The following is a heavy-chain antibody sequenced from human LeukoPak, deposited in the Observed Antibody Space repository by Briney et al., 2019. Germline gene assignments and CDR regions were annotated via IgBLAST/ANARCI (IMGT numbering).Heavy chain of an antibody. CDR1: GFTFSSYA. Sequence: GGSLRLSCAASGFTFSSYAMNWVRQAPGKGLEWVSASSGSGSSRYYADSVKGRFTISRDNSKNTLYLQMNSLRAEDTAVYYCAKGKEIATIWDYFDYWGQGTLVTVSS. D-gene: IGHD5-24*01. V-gene: IGHV3-23*01. J-gene: IGHJ4*02. CDR2: SSGSGSSR. CDR3: AKGKEIATIWDYFDY.